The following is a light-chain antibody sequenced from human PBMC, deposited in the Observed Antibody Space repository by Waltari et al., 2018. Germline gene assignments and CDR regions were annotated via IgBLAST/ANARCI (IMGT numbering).Light chain of an antibody. CDR3: QQYDNLPLT. Sequence: DIQMTQSPSSLSASVGARVTITCQASQGISNYLNWYQQKPGKAPKLLIYDASNLETGVPSRFSGSGSGTDFTFTISSLQPEDIATYYCQQYDNLPLTFGGGTKVEIK. CDR2: DAS. J-gene: IGKJ4*01. CDR1: QGISNY. V-gene: IGKV1-33*01.